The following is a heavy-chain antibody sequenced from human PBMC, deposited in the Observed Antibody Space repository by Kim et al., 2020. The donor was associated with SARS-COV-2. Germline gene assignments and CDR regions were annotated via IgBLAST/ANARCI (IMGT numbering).Heavy chain of an antibody. J-gene: IGHJ3*02. CDR3: ARGDSGRYFDAFDI. V-gene: IGHV3-48*03. D-gene: IGHD1-26*01. Sequence: ADSVKGRFTISRDNAKNSLYLQMNSLRVEDTAVYYCARGDSGRYFDAFDIWGQGTMVTVSS.